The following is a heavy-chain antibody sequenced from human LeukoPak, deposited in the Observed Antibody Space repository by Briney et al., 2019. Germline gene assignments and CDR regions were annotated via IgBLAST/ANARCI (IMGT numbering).Heavy chain of an antibody. J-gene: IGHJ4*02. Sequence: KPGRSLRLSCAASGFSFSSYGMSWVRHAPGKGLEWVSAISGSGGNTYYADPVKGRFSISRDNSKNTLYLQMNSLRAEDTAVYFCAKDSATYVRFDYWGQGSLVTVSS. CDR2: ISGSGGNT. V-gene: IGHV3-23*01. CDR1: GFSFSSYG. D-gene: IGHD3-10*02. CDR3: AKDSATYVRFDY.